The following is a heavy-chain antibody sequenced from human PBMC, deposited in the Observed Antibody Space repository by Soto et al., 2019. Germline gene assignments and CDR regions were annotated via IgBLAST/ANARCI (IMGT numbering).Heavy chain of an antibody. CDR2: ISAYNGNT. CDR3: AREIYIAVAGTEDY. V-gene: IGHV1-18*01. J-gene: IGHJ4*02. D-gene: IGHD6-19*01. CDR1: GYTFTSYG. Sequence: ASVKVSCKASGYTFTSYGISWVRQAPGQGLEWMGWISAYNGNTNYAQKLQGRVTMTTDTSTSTAYMELRSLRSDDTAVYYCAREIYIAVAGTEDYWGQGTLVTVSS.